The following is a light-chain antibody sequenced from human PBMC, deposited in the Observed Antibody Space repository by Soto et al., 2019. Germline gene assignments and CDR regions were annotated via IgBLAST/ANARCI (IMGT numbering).Light chain of an antibody. CDR3: QQYNNWPRT. J-gene: IGKJ1*01. V-gene: IGKV3-15*01. Sequence: EIVMTQSPCTLSVSPGERATLSCRASQSVSVNLAWYQQKPGQAPRLLIYGVSTRATGIPARFSGSGSGTEFTLTISSLQSEDFAVYYCQQYNNWPRTFGQGTKVDIK. CDR1: QSVSVN. CDR2: GVS.